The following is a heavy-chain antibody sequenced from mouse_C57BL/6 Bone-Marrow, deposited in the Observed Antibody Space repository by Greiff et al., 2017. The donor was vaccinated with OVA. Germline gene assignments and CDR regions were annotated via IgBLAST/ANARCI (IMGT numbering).Heavy chain of an antibody. J-gene: IGHJ2*01. CDR3: ARSYGSSGDY. CDR1: GYTFTSYW. CDR2: IHPNSGST. V-gene: IGHV1-64*01. D-gene: IGHD1-1*01. Sequence: VQLQHPGAELVKPGASVKLSCKASGYTFTSYWMHWVKQRPGQGLEWIGMIHPNSGSTNYNEKFKSKATLTVDKSSSTAYMQLSSLTTEVSAVYYCARSYGSSGDYWGQGTTLTVSS.